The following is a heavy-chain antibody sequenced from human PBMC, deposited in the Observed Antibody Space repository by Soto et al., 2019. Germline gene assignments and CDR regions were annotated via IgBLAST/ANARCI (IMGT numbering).Heavy chain of an antibody. J-gene: IGHJ6*02. V-gene: IGHV1-69*13. CDR1: GGNFRSEA. Sequence: SVKVSCKASGGNFRSEAISWVRQAPGHGLEWMGKIIPMFSTPHYAQTLQGRVTIIADESTTTVNMEMSGLTYEATAVYYCARGEFGDLLPHDEYDMDVWCRGT. CDR3: ARGEFGDLLPHDEYDMDV. D-gene: IGHD1-1*01. CDR2: IIPMFSTP.